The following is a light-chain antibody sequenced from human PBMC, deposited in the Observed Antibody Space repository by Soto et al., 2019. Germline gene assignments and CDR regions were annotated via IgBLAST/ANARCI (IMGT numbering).Light chain of an antibody. CDR1: SSDVGGYNY. Sequence: QSALTQPASVSGSPGQSITISCTGTSSDVGGYNYVSWYQQHPGKAPKLMIYDVSNRPSGVSNRFSGSKSGNTASLTISGPQAEDEADHYCSSYTSSSTLVFGTGTKVTVL. CDR3: SSYTSSSTLV. V-gene: IGLV2-14*01. J-gene: IGLJ1*01. CDR2: DVS.